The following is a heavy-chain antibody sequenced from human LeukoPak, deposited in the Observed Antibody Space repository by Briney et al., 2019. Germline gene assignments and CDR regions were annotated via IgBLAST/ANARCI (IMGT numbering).Heavy chain of an antibody. Sequence: GGSLRLSCAVSGFTFSDYYMSWIRQAPGKGPEWVSSISSSSSYIYYADSVKGRFTISRDNAKNSLYLQMNSLRAEDTAVYYCARDAMATRYYFDYWGQGTLVTVSS. V-gene: IGHV3-11*06. CDR2: ISSSSSYI. CDR3: ARDAMATRYYFDY. D-gene: IGHD5-18*01. CDR1: GFTFSDYY. J-gene: IGHJ4*02.